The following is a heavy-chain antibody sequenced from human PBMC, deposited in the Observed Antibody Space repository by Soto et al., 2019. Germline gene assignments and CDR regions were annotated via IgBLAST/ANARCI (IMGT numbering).Heavy chain of an antibody. D-gene: IGHD6-13*01. CDR1: GGSISSSSYY. J-gene: IGHJ4*02. CDR2: IYYSGNT. V-gene: IGHV4-39*07. CDR3: ARDHRYSSNWAFDY. Sequence: SETLSLTCTVSGGSISSSSYYWGWIRQPPGKGLEWIGSIYYSGNTYYNPSLKSRVTISVDTAKNQFSLNLTSVTAADTAVYYCARDHRYSSNWAFDYWGQGALVTVSS.